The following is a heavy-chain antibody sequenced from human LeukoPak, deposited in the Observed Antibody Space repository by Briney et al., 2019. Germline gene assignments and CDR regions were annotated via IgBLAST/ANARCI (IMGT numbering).Heavy chain of an antibody. V-gene: IGHV4-59*01. D-gene: IGHD3-22*01. Sequence: PSETLSLTCTVSGGSISTYYWTWLRQPPGKALEWIGFVYYSGVTKYNPSLESRVTISLDASKNQFSLKLSSVTAADTAVYYCARVWFYDSSGFPDYWGQGTLVTVSS. J-gene: IGHJ4*02. CDR2: VYYSGVT. CDR3: ARVWFYDSSGFPDY. CDR1: GGSISTYY.